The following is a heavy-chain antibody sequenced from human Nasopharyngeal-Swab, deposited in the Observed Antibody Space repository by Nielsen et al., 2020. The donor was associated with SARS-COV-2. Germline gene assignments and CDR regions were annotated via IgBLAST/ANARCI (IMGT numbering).Heavy chain of an antibody. CDR3: ARGKPAYNILTGYFTRPYYYYGMDV. D-gene: IGHD3-9*01. V-gene: IGHV4-4*07. CDR2: IYTSGST. J-gene: IGHJ6*02. Sequence: SETLSLTCTVSGGSISSYYWSWIRQPAGKGLEWIGRIYTSGSTNYNPSLKSRVTMSVGTSKNQFSLKLSSVTAADTAVYYCARGKPAYNILTGYFTRPYYYYGMDVWGQGTTVTVSS. CDR1: GGSISSYY.